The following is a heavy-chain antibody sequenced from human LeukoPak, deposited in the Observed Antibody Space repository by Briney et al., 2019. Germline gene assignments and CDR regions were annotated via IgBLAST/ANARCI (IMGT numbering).Heavy chain of an antibody. J-gene: IGHJ4*02. Sequence: GGSLRLSCAASGFTFSSYARSWVRQAPGKGLEWVSAISGGGGSTYYADSVKGRFTISRDNSKNTLYLQMNSLRAEDTAVYYCAKAYPLLWFGELWLAYWGQGTLVTVSS. CDR3: AKAYPLLWFGELWLAY. D-gene: IGHD3-10*01. CDR1: GFTFSSYA. V-gene: IGHV3-23*01. CDR2: ISGGGGST.